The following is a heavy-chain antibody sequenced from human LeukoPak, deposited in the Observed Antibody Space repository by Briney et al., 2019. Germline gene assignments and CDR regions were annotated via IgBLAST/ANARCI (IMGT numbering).Heavy chain of an antibody. Sequence: GGSLRLSCAASGFTFSSYSMNWVRQAPGKGLGWVSSISSSSSYIYYADSVKGRFTISRDNAKNSLYLQMNSLRAEDTAVYYCARVVYCSGGSCYGFGDYWGQGTLVTVSS. J-gene: IGHJ4*02. CDR2: ISSSSSYI. D-gene: IGHD2-15*01. V-gene: IGHV3-21*01. CDR3: ARVVYCSGGSCYGFGDY. CDR1: GFTFSSYS.